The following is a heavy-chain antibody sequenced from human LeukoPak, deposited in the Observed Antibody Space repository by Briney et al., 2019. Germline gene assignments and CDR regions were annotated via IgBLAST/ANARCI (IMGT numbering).Heavy chain of an antibody. J-gene: IGHJ6*02. CDR2: ISYDGSHK. V-gene: IGHV3-30*03. CDR1: GFTFSSYG. Sequence: GGSLRLSCAASGFTFSSYGMDWVRQAPGKGLEWVAVISYDGSHKYYADSVKGRFTISRDNSKNTLYLQMNSLRTEDTAVYYCARGSSFQLPRYYGMDVWGQGTTVTVSS. CDR3: ARGSSFQLPRYYGMDV.